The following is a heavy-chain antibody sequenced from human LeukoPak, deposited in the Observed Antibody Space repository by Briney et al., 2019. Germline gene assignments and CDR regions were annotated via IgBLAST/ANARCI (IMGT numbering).Heavy chain of an antibody. CDR2: ISYDGSNK. CDR1: GFTFSSYA. Sequence: GRSLRLSCAASGFTFSSYAMHWVRQAPGKGLEWVAVISYDGSNKYYADSVKGRFTISRDNSKNTLYLQMNSLRAEDTAVYYCAVGLAARRGWFDPWGQGTLVTVSS. D-gene: IGHD6-6*01. CDR3: AVGLAARRGWFDP. J-gene: IGHJ5*02. V-gene: IGHV3-30-3*01.